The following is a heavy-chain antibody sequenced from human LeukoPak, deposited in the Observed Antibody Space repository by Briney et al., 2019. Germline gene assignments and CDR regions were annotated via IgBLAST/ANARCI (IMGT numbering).Heavy chain of an antibody. CDR2: IKQDGSEK. D-gene: IGHD2-21*01. J-gene: IGHJ6*02. Sequence: PGGSLRLPCAASGYAFSSYWMTWARLTPGKGLEWVANIKQDGSEKYYLDSVKGRFTISRDNARTSLYLQLNSLRAEDTAVYYCARDVAMDVWGQGTTVTVSS. V-gene: IGHV3-7*01. CDR1: GYAFSSYW. CDR3: ARDVAMDV.